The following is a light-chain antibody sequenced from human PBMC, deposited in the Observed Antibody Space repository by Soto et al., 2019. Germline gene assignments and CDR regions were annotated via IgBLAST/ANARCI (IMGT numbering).Light chain of an antibody. J-gene: IGLJ2*01. CDR1: SSDVGGYNY. V-gene: IGLV2-8*01. CDR3: SSYAGSNISV. CDR2: EVS. Sequence: QSALTQPPSASGSPGQSVTISCTGTSSDVGGYNYVSWYQQHPGKAPKVMIYEVSKRPSGVPDRFSGSKSGNTASLTVSGLQAEDEADYYCSSYAGSNISVFGGGTQLTVL.